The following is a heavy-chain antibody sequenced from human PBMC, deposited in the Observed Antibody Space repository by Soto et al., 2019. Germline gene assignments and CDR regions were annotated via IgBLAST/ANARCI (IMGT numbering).Heavy chain of an antibody. J-gene: IGHJ5*02. D-gene: IGHD5-12*01. CDR3: ARAGSGYYLRDYNWFDP. CDR2: ISAYNGNT. V-gene: IGHV1-18*01. Sequence: ATLKVSCKASGYTFTIYGISWVRQAPGQGLEWMGWISAYNGNTNYAQKLQGRVTMTTDTSTSTAYMELRSLRSDDTAVYYCARAGSGYYLRDYNWFDPWGQGTLVTVSS. CDR1: GYTFTIYG.